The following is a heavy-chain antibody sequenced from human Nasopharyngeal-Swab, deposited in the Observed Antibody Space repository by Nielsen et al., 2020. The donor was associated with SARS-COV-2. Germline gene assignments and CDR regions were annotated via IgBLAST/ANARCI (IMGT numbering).Heavy chain of an antibody. CDR2: IFSNDEK. J-gene: IGHJ5*02. D-gene: IGHD2-2*01. CDR3: ARCREYCSSTTCYVNWFDP. V-gene: IGHV2-26*01. Sequence: WIRQPPGKAMEWLAHIFSNDEKLYSTSRNSRLTISKDTSKSQVVLTMTNMDPVDTATYYCARCREYCSSTTCYVNWFDPWGQGTQVTVSS.